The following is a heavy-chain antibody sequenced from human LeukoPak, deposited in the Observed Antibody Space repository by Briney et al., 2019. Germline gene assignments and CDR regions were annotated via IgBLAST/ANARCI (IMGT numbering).Heavy chain of an antibody. V-gene: IGHV4-59*01. Sequence: SETLSLTCTVSGGSISSYYWGWIRQPPGKGLEWIGYIYYSGSTNYNPSLKSRVTVSVDTSKNQFSLKLSSVTAADTAVYYCARDGYSGSYYDYWGQGTLVTVSS. CDR3: ARDGYSGSYYDY. CDR2: IYYSGST. J-gene: IGHJ4*02. CDR1: GGSISSYY. D-gene: IGHD1-26*01.